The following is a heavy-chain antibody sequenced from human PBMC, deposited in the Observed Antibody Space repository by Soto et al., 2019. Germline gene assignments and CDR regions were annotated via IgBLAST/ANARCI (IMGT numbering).Heavy chain of an antibody. J-gene: IGHJ4*02. CDR1: GYTFTHYY. Sequence: QVQLVQSGAEVKKPGASVRVSCKASGYTFTHYYIHWVRQAPGQGLEWMGIINPNGGITTYEQKLRAGFSMTRDTSTSTVYLELSSLRSEDSAVYYCATSVNSAIAFDYWGQGTLVTVSS. V-gene: IGHV1-46*01. CDR3: ATSVNSAIAFDY. CDR2: INPNGGIT. D-gene: IGHD5-18*01.